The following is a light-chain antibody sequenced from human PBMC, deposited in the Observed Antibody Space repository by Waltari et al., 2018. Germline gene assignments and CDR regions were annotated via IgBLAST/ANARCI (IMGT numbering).Light chain of an antibody. CDR2: DTS. J-gene: IGKJ4*01. V-gene: IGKV3-11*01. CDR3: QQRRNWPLT. Sequence: EIVFTQSPATLSLSPGERATLSCSASQSVNWYLAWYQQRPGQAPRLLIYDTSNRATGIPARFSGSGSETDFTLTISSLEPDDSAVYYCQQRRNWPLTFGGGTKVEIK. CDR1: QSVNWY.